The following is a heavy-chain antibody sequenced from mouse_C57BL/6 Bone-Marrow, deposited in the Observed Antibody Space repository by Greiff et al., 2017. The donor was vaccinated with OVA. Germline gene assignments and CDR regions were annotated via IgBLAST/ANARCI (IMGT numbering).Heavy chain of an antibody. V-gene: IGHV1-26*01. CDR2: INPNNGGT. CDR1: GYTFTDYY. J-gene: IGHJ3*01. D-gene: IGHD1-1*01. Sequence: VQLQQSGPELVKPGASVKISCKASGYTFTDYYMNWVKQSHGKSLEWIGDINPNNGGTSYNQKFKGKATLTVDKSSSTAYMELRSLTSEDSAVYYCARRIYYGSSYWFAYWGQGTLVTVSA. CDR3: ARRIYYGSSYWFAY.